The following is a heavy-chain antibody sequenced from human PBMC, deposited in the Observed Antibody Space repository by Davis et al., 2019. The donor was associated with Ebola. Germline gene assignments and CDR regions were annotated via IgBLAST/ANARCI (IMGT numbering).Heavy chain of an antibody. CDR2: IKQDGSEK. J-gene: IGHJ4*02. Sequence: GGSLRLSCAASGLTFSSSRMSWVRQAPGKGLEWVANIKQDGSEKYYVDSVKGRFTISRDNAKNSLYLQMNSLRAEDTAVYYCARRIDYWGQGTLVTVSS. V-gene: IGHV3-7*01. CDR1: GLTFSSSR. CDR3: ARRIDY.